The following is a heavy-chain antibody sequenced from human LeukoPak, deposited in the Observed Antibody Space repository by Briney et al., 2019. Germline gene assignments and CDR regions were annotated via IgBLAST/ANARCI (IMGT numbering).Heavy chain of an antibody. J-gene: IGHJ6*02. Sequence: GESLKISCKGSGYSFTSYWIGWVRQMPGKGLEWMGIIYPGDSDTRYSPSFQGQVTISADKSISTAYLQWSSPKASDTAMYYCASGRRYYYYGMDVWGQGTTVTVSS. CDR3: ASGRRYYYYGMDV. CDR2: IYPGDSDT. CDR1: GYSFTSYW. V-gene: IGHV5-51*01.